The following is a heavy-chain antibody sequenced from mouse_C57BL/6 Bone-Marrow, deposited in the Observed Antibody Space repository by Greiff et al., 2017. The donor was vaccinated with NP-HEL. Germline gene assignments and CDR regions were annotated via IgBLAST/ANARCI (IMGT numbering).Heavy chain of an antibody. Sequence: EVQLQESEGGLVQPGSSMKLSCTASGFTFSDYYMAWVRQVPEKGLEWVANINYDGSSTYYLDSLKSRFIISRDNAKNILYLQMSSLKSEDTATYYCARDDGYYFFFDYWGQGTTLTVSS. CDR3: ARDDGYYFFFDY. CDR2: INYDGSST. CDR1: GFTFSDYY. V-gene: IGHV5-16*01. D-gene: IGHD2-3*01. J-gene: IGHJ2*01.